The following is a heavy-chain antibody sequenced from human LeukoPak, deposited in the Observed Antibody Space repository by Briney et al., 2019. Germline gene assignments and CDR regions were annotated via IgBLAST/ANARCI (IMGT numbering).Heavy chain of an antibody. CDR2: INHSGST. J-gene: IGHJ4*02. D-gene: IGHD4-17*01. V-gene: IGHV4-34*01. CDR3: ASDYGDYNFDY. Sequence: SETLSLTCAVYGGSFSGYYWSWIRQPPGKGLESIGEINHSGSTNYNPSLKSRVTISVDTSKNQFSLKLSSVTAADTAVYYCASDYGDYNFDYWGQGTLVTVSS. CDR1: GGSFSGYY.